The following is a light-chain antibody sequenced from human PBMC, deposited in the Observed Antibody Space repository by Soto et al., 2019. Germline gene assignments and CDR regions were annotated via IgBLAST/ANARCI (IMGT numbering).Light chain of an antibody. CDR2: AAS. J-gene: IGKJ4*01. Sequence: DIQLTQSPSFLSASVGDRVTITCRASQGISSYLAWYQQKPGKAPKLLIYAASTLQGGVPSRFRGSESGTEFTLTISSLQPEDFATYYCQQLNTYPLTFGGGTKVDIK. V-gene: IGKV1-9*01. CDR1: QGISSY. CDR3: QQLNTYPLT.